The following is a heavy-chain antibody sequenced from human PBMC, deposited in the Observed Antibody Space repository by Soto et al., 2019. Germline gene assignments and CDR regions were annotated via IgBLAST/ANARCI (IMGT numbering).Heavy chain of an antibody. Sequence: GGSLRLSCAASGFTFSSYGMHWVRQAPGKGLEWVAVISYDGSNKYYADSVKGRFTISRDNSKNTLYLQMNSLRAEDTAVYYCAKDSGDYGATTAGLGYWGQGTLVTVPS. J-gene: IGHJ4*02. CDR2: ISYDGSNK. D-gene: IGHD4-17*01. CDR1: GFTFSSYG. CDR3: AKDSGDYGATTAGLGY. V-gene: IGHV3-30*18.